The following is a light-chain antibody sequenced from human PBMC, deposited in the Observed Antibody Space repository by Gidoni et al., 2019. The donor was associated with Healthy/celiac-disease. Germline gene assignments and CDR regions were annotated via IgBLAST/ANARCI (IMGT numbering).Light chain of an antibody. CDR1: QSVSSN. Sequence: LSCRASQSVSSNLAWYQQKPGQAPRLLIYGASTRATGIPARFSGSGSGTEFTLTISSLQSEDFAVYYCQQYNNWGTFGQGTKVEIK. V-gene: IGKV3-15*01. J-gene: IGKJ1*01. CDR2: GAS. CDR3: QQYNNWGT.